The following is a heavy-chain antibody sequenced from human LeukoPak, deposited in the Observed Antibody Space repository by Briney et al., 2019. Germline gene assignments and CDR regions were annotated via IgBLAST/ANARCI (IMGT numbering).Heavy chain of an antibody. CDR2: IKQDGSEK. D-gene: IGHD1-14*01. Sequence: GGSLRLSCAVSGFTFSSYWRSWVRQAPGKGLEWVANIKQDGSEKYYVDSVKGRFTISRDNAKNSLYLQMNSLRAEGTALYYCARHNPLWGYWGQGTLVTVSS. CDR1: GFTFSSYW. V-gene: IGHV3-7*04. J-gene: IGHJ4*02. CDR3: ARHNPLWGY.